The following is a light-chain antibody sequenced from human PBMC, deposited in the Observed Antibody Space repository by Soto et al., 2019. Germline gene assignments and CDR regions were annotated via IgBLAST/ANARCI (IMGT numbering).Light chain of an antibody. CDR1: SSNIGAGYD. Sequence: QSVLTQPPSVSGAPGQRVTISCTGSSSNIGAGYDGHWYQQLPGTAPKLLIYGNSNRPSGVPDRFSGSKSGTSASLAITGLQAEDEADYYCQSYDSSLSGLYVFGTGTKLTVL. CDR2: GNS. J-gene: IGLJ1*01. CDR3: QSYDSSLSGLYV. V-gene: IGLV1-40*01.